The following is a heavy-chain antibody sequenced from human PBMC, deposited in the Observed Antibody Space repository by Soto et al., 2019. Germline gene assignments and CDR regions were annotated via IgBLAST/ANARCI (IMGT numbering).Heavy chain of an antibody. CDR2: IYYSGST. V-gene: IGHV4-30-4*01. D-gene: IGHD3-22*01. CDR1: GGSISSGDYY. Sequence: PSETLSLTCTVSGGSISSGDYYWSWIRQPPGKGLEWIGYIYYSGSTYYNPSLKSRVTISVDTSKNQFSLKLSSVTAADTAVYYCARGPFAPRITMIVVVRIRYYGMDVWGQGTTVTVSS. J-gene: IGHJ6*02. CDR3: ARGPFAPRITMIVVVRIRYYGMDV.